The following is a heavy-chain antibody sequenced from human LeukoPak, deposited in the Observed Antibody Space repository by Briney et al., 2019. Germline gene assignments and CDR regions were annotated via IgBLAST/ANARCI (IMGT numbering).Heavy chain of an antibody. CDR1: GFTFSDSW. V-gene: IGHV3-74*01. CDR3: ARGGYSGSYYRFS. J-gene: IGHJ4*02. D-gene: IGHD5-12*01. Sequence: GGSLRLSCAASGFTFSDSWMHWVRQVPGKGPEWLSRTSKDGSDTVYAASAKGRVTASRDNAKNTGYLELTNLRPGDTAVYYCARGGYSGSYYRFSWGRGTLVTVAS. CDR2: TSKDGSDT.